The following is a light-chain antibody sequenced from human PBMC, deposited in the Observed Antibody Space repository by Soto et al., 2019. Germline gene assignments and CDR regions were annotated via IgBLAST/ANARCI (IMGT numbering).Light chain of an antibody. Sequence: AIRMTQSPSSLSASTGDRVTITCRASQGISSYLAWYQQKPGKAPKLLIYAASTLQSGVPSRFSGSGSWTDFTLTISCMQSEDFATYYCQQYYSYLLTFGGGTKVDIK. CDR1: QGISSY. CDR3: QQYYSYLLT. CDR2: AAS. J-gene: IGKJ4*01. V-gene: IGKV1-8*01.